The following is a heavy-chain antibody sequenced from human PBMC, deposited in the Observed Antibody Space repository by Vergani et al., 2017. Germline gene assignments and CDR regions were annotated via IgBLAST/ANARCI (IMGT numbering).Heavy chain of an antibody. CDR1: GGSISSYY. CDR2: IYYSGST. Sequence: QVQLQESGPGLVKPSETLSLTCTVSGGSISSYYWSWIRQPPGKGLVWIGYIYYSGSTNYNPSLKSRVTISVDTSKNQFSLKLSSVTAADTAVYYCAREIGGEPPMADLWFDPWGQGTLVTVSS. D-gene: IGHD3-16*01. CDR3: AREIGGEPPMADLWFDP. V-gene: IGHV4-59*01. J-gene: IGHJ5*02.